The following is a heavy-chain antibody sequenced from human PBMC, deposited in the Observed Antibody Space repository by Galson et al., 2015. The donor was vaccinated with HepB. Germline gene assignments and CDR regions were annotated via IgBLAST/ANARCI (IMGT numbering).Heavy chain of an antibody. CDR2: IDPNTGGT. CDR3: ATSSRSTSWWGEVDY. D-gene: IGHD3-16*01. V-gene: IGHV1-2*02. CDR1: GYRFTEYH. J-gene: IGHJ4*02. Sequence: SVKVSCKAFGYRFTEYHMHWVRQAPGQGLEWMGWIDPNTGGTNYAQEFQGRVTMTRDTSIATTYMELSGLRSDDTALYYCATSSRSTSWWGEVDYWGQGALVIVSS.